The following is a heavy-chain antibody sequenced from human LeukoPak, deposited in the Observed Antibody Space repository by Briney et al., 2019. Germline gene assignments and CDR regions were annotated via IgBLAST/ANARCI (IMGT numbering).Heavy chain of an antibody. CDR2: ISWDGGST. CDR1: GFTFDDYT. CDR3: AKGGYSYGTNWFDP. Sequence: HTGGSLRLSCAASGFTFDDYTMHWVRHAPGKGLEWVSLISWDGGSTYYADSVKGRFTISRDNSKNSLYLQMNSLRTEDTALYYCAKGGYSYGTNWFDPWGQGTLVTVSS. D-gene: IGHD5-18*01. V-gene: IGHV3-43*01. J-gene: IGHJ5*02.